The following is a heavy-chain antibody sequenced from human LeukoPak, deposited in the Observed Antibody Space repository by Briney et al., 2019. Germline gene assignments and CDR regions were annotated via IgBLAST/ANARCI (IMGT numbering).Heavy chain of an antibody. CDR1: GDSITSNNW. Sequence: PSGTLSLTCTVSGDSITSNNWWSWVRQPPGKGMEWIGEIFHNGNSNYNPSLESRVTTSVDKFKNHLSLKVTSVTAADTAVYYCARVPTVADNIYYFDYWGQGALATVSS. V-gene: IGHV4-4*02. CDR3: ARVPTVADNIYYFDY. CDR2: IFHNGNS. J-gene: IGHJ4*02. D-gene: IGHD6-19*01.